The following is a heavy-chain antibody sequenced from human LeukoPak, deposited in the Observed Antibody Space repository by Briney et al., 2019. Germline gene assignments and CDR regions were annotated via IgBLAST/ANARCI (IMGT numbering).Heavy chain of an antibody. Sequence: SETLSLTCAVYGGSFSGYYWSWTRQPPGKGLEWIGEINHSGSTNYNPSLKSRVTISVDTSKNQFSLKLSSVTAADTAVYYCARHIVVVPAASTHFDYWGQGTLVTVSS. CDR3: ARHIVVVPAASTHFDY. CDR2: INHSGST. D-gene: IGHD2-2*01. V-gene: IGHV4-34*01. CDR1: GGSFSGYY. J-gene: IGHJ4*02.